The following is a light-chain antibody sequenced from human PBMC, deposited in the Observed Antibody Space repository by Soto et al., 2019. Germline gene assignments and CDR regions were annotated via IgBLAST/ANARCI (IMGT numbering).Light chain of an antibody. CDR3: QKYNSAPLT. J-gene: IGKJ4*01. CDR1: QSVSSN. Sequence: VVMTQSPATLSVSPGERVTLSCRASQSVSSNLAWYQQKPGQAPRLLIYGASSRATGIPDRFSGSGSGTDFTLTISSLQPEDVAAYYCQKYNSAPLTFGGGTKVDIK. CDR2: GAS. V-gene: IGKV3D-15*01.